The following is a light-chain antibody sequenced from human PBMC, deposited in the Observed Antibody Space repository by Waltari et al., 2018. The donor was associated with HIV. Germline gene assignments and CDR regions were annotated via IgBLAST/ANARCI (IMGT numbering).Light chain of an antibody. J-gene: IGLJ3*02. Sequence: QSVLPPPLAASGTPGQTVSHSWSASHSHSGRNIVTLYQQLPGTAPKLLIYSNNQRPAGVPDRFSGSKSGPSASLSICGLQAEDEADYFCAAWDDSLNAWVFGGGTMLTVL. CDR3: AAWDDSLNAWV. V-gene: IGLV1-44*01. CDR1: HSHSGRNI. CDR2: SNN.